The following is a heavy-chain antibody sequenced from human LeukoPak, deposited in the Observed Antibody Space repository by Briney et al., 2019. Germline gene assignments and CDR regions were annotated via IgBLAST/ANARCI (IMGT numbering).Heavy chain of an antibody. Sequence: GASVKVSCKTSGYTFTSDGITWVRQAPGQGLEWMGWISTYNGNTYYAQKFQGRATTTTDTSTRTGYMELRNLKSDDTAVYYCAREAAAAGVFWFDPWGQGTLVTVSS. CDR3: AREAAAAGVFWFDP. D-gene: IGHD6-13*01. CDR1: GYTFTSDG. J-gene: IGHJ5*02. V-gene: IGHV1-18*01. CDR2: ISTYNGNT.